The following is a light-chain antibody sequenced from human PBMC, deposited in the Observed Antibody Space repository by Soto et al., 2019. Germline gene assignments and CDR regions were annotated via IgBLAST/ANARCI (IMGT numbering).Light chain of an antibody. CDR2: GPS. V-gene: IGKV3-15*01. CDR3: QHYSNWLLGT. Sequence: EIVMTQSPATLSVSPGESVTLSCRASQSIRSTVAWYQQIPCQAPRLLIYGPSTRVTGIPVRFSGSGSWTECTLTTSRLQSEALALYYCQHYSNWLLGTFGPGTKLELK. CDR1: QSIRST. J-gene: IGKJ2*02.